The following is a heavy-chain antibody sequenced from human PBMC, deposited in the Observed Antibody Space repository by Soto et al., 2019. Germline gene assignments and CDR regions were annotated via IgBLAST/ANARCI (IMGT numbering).Heavy chain of an antibody. Sequence: GASVKVSCKASGYTFTSYGISWVRQAPGQGLEWMGWISAYNGNTNYAQKLQGRVTMTTDTSTSTAYMELRSLRSDDTAVYYCARDTEGYCSSTSCPNWFDPWGQGTLVTVSS. CDR1: GYTFTSYG. V-gene: IGHV1-18*01. CDR2: ISAYNGNT. J-gene: IGHJ5*02. CDR3: ARDTEGYCSSTSCPNWFDP. D-gene: IGHD2-2*01.